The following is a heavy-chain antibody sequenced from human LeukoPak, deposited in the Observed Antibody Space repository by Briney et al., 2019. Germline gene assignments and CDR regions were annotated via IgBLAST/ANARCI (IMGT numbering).Heavy chain of an antibody. CDR3: ARDHGGTSVY. Sequence: PGGSLRLSCAASGFTFNSYWMSWVRQAPEKGLEWVANINQDGNEKYYVDSVKGRFTISRDNAKNSLYLQMNILRAEDTAVYFCARDHGGTSVYWGQGTLVTVSS. D-gene: IGHD3-10*01. V-gene: IGHV3-7*01. J-gene: IGHJ4*02. CDR2: INQDGNEK. CDR1: GFTFNSYW.